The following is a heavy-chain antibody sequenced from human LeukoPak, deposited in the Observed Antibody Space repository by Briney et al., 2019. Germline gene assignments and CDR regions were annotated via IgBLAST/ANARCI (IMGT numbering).Heavy chain of an antibody. CDR1: GFTFSSYW. V-gene: IGHV3-30*02. CDR2: IWYGGSNK. J-gene: IGHJ3*02. Sequence: GGSLRLSCAASGFTFSSYWMSWVRQAPGKGLEWVAVIWYGGSNKYYADSVKGRFTISRDNSKNTLYLQMNSLRAEDTAVYYCAKETQTHAFDIWGQGTMVTVSS. CDR3: AKETQTHAFDI.